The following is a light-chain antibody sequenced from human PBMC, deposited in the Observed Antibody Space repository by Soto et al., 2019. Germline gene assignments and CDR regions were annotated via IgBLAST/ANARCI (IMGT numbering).Light chain of an antibody. V-gene: IGKV3-15*01. CDR1: QSVSSN. J-gene: IGKJ2*01. Sequence: EIVMTQSPATLSVSPGERATLSCRASQSVSSNLAWYQQNPGQAPRLLLYGASTRATGIPARFSGSGSGTEFTLTISSLQSEDFAVYYCQQYTNWPPYTFGQGTKLEI. CDR3: QQYTNWPPYT. CDR2: GAS.